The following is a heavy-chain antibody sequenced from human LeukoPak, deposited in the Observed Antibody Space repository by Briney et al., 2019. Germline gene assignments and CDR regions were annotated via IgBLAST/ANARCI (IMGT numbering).Heavy chain of an antibody. Sequence: TSVKVSCKASGGTFSSYAISWVRQAPGQGLEWMGGIIPIFGTANYAQKFQGRVTITADESTSTAYMELSSLRSEDTPVYYCARGLIVVVPAAISLGAYYFDYWGQGTLVTVSS. V-gene: IGHV1-69*13. CDR3: ARGLIVVVPAAISLGAYYFDY. CDR1: GGTFSSYA. CDR2: IIPIFGTA. J-gene: IGHJ4*02. D-gene: IGHD2-2*01.